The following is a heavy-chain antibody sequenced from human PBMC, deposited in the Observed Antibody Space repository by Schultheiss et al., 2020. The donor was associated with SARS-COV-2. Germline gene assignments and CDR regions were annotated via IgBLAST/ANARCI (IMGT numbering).Heavy chain of an antibody. J-gene: IGHJ3*02. CDR3: ARIPTGNDAFDI. CDR1: GGSISSGGYY. CDR2: IDWDDDK. Sequence: QTLSLTCAVSGGSISSGGYYWSWIRQHPGKALEWLARIDWDDDKFYSTSLKTRLTISKDTSKNQVVLTMTNMDPVDTATYYCARIPTGNDAFDIWGQGTMVTVSS. V-gene: IGHV2-70*16. D-gene: IGHD4-11*01.